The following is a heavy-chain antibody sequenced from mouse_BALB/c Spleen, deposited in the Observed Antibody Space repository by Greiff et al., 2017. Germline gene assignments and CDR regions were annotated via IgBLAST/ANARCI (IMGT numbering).Heavy chain of an antibody. V-gene: IGHV1-69*02. CDR2: IDPSDSYT. CDR1: GYTFTSYW. Sequence: QVQLQQPGAELVKPGASVKLSCKASGYTFTSYWMHWVKQRPGQGLEWIGEIDPSDSYTNYNQKFKGKATLTVDKSSSTAYMQLSSLTSEDSAVYYCARYSYGSSNYFDYWGQGTTLTVSS. D-gene: IGHD1-1*01. J-gene: IGHJ2*01. CDR3: ARYSYGSSNYFDY.